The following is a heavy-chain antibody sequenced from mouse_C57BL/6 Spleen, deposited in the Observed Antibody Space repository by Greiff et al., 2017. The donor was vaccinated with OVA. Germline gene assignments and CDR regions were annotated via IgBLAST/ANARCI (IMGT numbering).Heavy chain of an antibody. D-gene: IGHD3-2*02. J-gene: IGHJ4*01. CDR1: GYSITSGYY. CDR2: ISYDGSN. Sequence: EVHLVESGPGLVKPSQSLSLTCSVTGYSITSGYYWNWIRQFPGNKLEWMGYISYDGSNNYNPSLKNRISITRDTSKNQFFLKLNSVTTEDTATYYCAREAAQAIYAMDYWGQGTSVTVSS. CDR3: AREAAQAIYAMDY. V-gene: IGHV3-6*01.